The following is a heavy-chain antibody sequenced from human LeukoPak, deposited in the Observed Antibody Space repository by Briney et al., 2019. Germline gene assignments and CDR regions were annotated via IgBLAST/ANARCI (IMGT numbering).Heavy chain of an antibody. CDR3: ARRLPAAVDY. D-gene: IGHD2-2*01. CDR1: GYTFTSYG. V-gene: IGHV1-18*01. CDR2: VSAYNGNT. J-gene: IGHJ4*02. Sequence: ASVKVSCKASGYTFTSYGISWVRQAPGQGLEWMGRVSAYNGNTNYAQKLQGRVTMTTVTSTSTAYMELRSLRSDDTAVYYCARRLPAAVDYWGQGTLVTVSS.